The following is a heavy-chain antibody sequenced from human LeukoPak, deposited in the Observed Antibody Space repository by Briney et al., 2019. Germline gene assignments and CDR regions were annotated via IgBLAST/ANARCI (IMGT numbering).Heavy chain of an antibody. Sequence: ASVKVSCKASGYTFTAYYVHWVRQAPGQGLEWMGWINPNSGGTNFAQKFQGRVTMTRDTSISTAYMELSSLRSDDTAVCYCARGEGITILGANRRMDYWGQGTLVTASS. D-gene: IGHD3-9*01. J-gene: IGHJ4*02. CDR3: ARGEGITILGANRRMDY. V-gene: IGHV1-2*02. CDR2: INPNSGGT. CDR1: GYTFTAYY.